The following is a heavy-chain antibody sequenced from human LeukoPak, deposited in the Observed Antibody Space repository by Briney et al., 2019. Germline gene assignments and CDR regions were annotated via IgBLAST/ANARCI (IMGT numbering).Heavy chain of an antibody. D-gene: IGHD3-3*01. J-gene: IGHJ4*02. CDR2: IKQDGSEK. Sequence: PGGSLRLSCAASGFTFSNYWMTWVRQAPGKGLEWVANIKQDGSEKYYVDSVKGRFTISRDSAKNSLYLQMNSLRAEDTAVYYCARGSEFDFWSGWPYFDYWGQGTLVTVSS. CDR3: ARGSEFDFWSGWPYFDY. V-gene: IGHV3-7*01. CDR1: GFTFSNYW.